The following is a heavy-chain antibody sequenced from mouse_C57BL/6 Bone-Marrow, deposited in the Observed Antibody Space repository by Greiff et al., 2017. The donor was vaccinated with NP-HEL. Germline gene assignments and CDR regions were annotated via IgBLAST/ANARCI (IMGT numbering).Heavy chain of an antibody. J-gene: IGHJ3*01. Sequence: SGAELVRPGSSVKMSCKTSGYTFTSYGINWVKQRPGQGLEWIGYIYIGNGYTEYNEKFKGKATLTSDTSSSTAYMQLSSLASEVSAIYFCARSSYCYGSSWGFAYWGQGTLVTVSA. CDR1: GYTFTSYG. V-gene: IGHV1-58*01. CDR2: IYIGNGYT. CDR3: ARSSYCYGSSWGFAY. D-gene: IGHD1-1*01.